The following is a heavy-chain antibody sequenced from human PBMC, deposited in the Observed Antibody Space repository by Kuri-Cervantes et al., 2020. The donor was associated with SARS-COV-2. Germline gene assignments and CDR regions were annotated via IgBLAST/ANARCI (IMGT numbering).Heavy chain of an antibody. D-gene: IGHD1-26*01. V-gene: IGHV1-18*01. J-gene: IGHJ4*02. Sequence: ASVKVSCKASGYTFTSYAMNWVRQAPGQGLEWMGWISAYNGNTNYAQKLQGRVTMTTDTSTSTAYMELRSMRSDDTAVYYCAIDTGATAKDYWGQGTLVTVSS. CDR1: GYTFTSYA. CDR3: AIDTGATAKDY. CDR2: ISAYNGNT.